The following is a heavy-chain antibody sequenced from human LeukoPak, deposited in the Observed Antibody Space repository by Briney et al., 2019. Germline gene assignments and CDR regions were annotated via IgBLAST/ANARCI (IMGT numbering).Heavy chain of an antibody. D-gene: IGHD6-13*01. CDR1: GFTFTSSA. CDR2: IVVGSGNT. CDR3: AASQGYSSSWYPDY. J-gene: IGHJ4*02. Sequence: EASVKVSCKASGFTFTSSAVQWVRQARGQRLEWIGWIVVGSGNTNYAQKFQERVTITRDMSTSTAYMELSSLRSEDTAVYYCAASQGYSSSWYPDYWGQGTLVTVSS. V-gene: IGHV1-58*01.